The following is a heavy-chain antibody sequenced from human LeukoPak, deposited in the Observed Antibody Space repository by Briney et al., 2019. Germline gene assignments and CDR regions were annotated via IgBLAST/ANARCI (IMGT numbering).Heavy chain of an antibody. CDR1: GGSISSYY. CDR2: IYYSGST. D-gene: IGHD4-23*01. CDR3: ARSPGRWYFGY. Sequence: SETLSLTCTVSGGSISSYYWSWIRQPPGKGLEWIGYIYYSGSTNYNPSLKSRVTISVDTSKNQFSLKLSSVTAADTAVYYCARSPGRWYFGYWGQGTLVTVSS. J-gene: IGHJ4*02. V-gene: IGHV4-59*01.